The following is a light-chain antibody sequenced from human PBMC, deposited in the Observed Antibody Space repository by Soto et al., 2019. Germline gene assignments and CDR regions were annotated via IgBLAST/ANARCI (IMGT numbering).Light chain of an antibody. Sequence: EIVMTQSPATLSVSPGERATLSCRASQSVSSNLAWYQQKPGQAPRLLIYGASTRATGIPARFSGSGSGTEFTLTISSLQAEDVAVYYCQQSYNSPITFGQGTRLEIK. CDR1: QSVSSN. J-gene: IGKJ5*01. CDR3: QQSYNSPIT. V-gene: IGKV3-15*01. CDR2: GAS.